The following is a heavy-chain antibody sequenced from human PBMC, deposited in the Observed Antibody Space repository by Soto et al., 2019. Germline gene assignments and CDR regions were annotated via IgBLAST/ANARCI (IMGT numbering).Heavy chain of an antibody. Sequence: PSETLSLTCAVYGGSFSGYYWSWIRQPPGKGLEWIGEINHSGSTNYNPSLKSRVTISVDTSKNQFSLKLSSVTAADTAVHYCARVFRLPGGRLGRGHFDPWGQGTLVTVSS. D-gene: IGHD7-27*01. CDR2: INHSGST. J-gene: IGHJ5*02. CDR1: GGSFSGYY. V-gene: IGHV4-34*01. CDR3: ARVFRLPGGRLGRGHFDP.